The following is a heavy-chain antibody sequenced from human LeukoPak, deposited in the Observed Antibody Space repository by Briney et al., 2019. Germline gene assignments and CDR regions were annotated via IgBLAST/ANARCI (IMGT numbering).Heavy chain of an antibody. J-gene: IGHJ6*02. Sequence: SQTLSLTCTVSGGSISSGGYYWSWLRQHPGKGLEWIGYIYYSGSTYYNPSLKSRVTISVDTSKNQFSLKLSSVTAADTAVYYCARSYTYYYYGMDVWGQGTTVTVSS. CDR1: GGSISSGGYY. D-gene: IGHD4-11*01. CDR3: ARSYTYYYYGMDV. V-gene: IGHV4-31*03. CDR2: IYYSGST.